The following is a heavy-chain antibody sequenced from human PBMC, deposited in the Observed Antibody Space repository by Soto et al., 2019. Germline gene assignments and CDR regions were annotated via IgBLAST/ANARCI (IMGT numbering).Heavy chain of an antibody. J-gene: IGHJ4*02. Sequence: EVQLVESGGGLVKPGGSLRLSCAASGFTYSNAWMSWVRQAPGKGLEWVGRIKSKTDGGTTDYAAPVKGRFTISRDDSKNTLYLQMNSLKTEDTAMYYCTTLSSGWYFYYWGQGTLVTVSS. CDR2: IKSKTDGGTT. CDR1: GFTYSNAW. V-gene: IGHV3-15*01. D-gene: IGHD6-19*01. CDR3: TTLSSGWYFYY.